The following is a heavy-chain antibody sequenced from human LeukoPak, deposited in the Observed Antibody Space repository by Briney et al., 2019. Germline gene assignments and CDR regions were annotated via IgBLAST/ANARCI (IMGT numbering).Heavy chain of an antibody. CDR3: ARQPIYEAYFDF. Sequence: GGSLRLSCVASGFPFDRYWMSWVRQAPGKGLEWVANIKHDGSEKNFVDSVKGRFTISRDNAENSLFLQMNSLRADDTAVCFCARQPIYEAYFDFWGQGTLVTVSS. CDR2: IKHDGSEK. V-gene: IGHV3-7*01. CDR1: GFPFDRYW. D-gene: IGHD3-16*01. J-gene: IGHJ4*02.